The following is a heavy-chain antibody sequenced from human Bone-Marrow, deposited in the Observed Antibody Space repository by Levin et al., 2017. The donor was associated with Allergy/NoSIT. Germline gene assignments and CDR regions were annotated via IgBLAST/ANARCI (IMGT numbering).Heavy chain of an antibody. CDR3: ASYSSGCSLVCPYYYYGMDV. V-gene: IGHV3-53*01. CDR1: GFTVSSNY. CDR2: IYSGGST. D-gene: IGHD6-19*01. Sequence: GESLKISCAASGFTVSSNYMSWVRQAPGKGLEWVSVIYSGGSTYYADSVKGRFTISRDNSKNTLYLQMNSLRAEDTAVYYCASYSSGCSLVCPYYYYGMDVWGQGTTVTVSS. J-gene: IGHJ6*02.